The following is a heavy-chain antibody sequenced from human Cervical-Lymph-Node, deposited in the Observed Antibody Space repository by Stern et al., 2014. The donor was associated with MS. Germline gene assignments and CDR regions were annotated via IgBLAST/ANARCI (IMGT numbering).Heavy chain of an antibody. CDR3: EKTKILVLNCFDH. CDR2: ISNDNKYI. Sequence: EVQLVESGGGLVKPGGSLRLSCAASGFTFSSYSMNWVRQAPGKGLEWVSSISNDNKYIYYADSVKGRFTISRDNAKNSLYLQMNSLRAEDAAVYYCEKTKILVLNCFDHWGQGALVTVSS. J-gene: IGHJ4*02. V-gene: IGHV3-21*01. CDR1: GFTFSSYS. D-gene: IGHD1-1*01.